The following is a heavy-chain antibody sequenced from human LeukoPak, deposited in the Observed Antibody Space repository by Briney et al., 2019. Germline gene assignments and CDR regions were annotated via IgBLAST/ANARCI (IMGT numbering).Heavy chain of an antibody. CDR2: ISGSGGGT. V-gene: IGHV3-23*01. J-gene: IGHJ4*02. CDR1: GFSFSNYA. D-gene: IGHD3-22*01. CDR3: ATHYDGSGYYLY. Sequence: PGGSLRLSCAASGFSFSNYAMSWVRQAPGKGLEWVSGISGSGGGTYYADSVKGRFTMSRDNSKNTLYLQMNSLRAEDTAVYYCATHYDGSGYYLYWGQGTLVTVSS.